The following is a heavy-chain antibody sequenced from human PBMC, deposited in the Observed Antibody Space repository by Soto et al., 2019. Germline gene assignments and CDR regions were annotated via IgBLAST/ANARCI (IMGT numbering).Heavy chain of an antibody. CDR2: IRNKENSRTP. J-gene: IGHJ4*02. V-gene: IGHV3-72*01. Sequence: EVQLVESGGGLVQPGGSLRLSCLASGFTFSDYYMDWVRQAPGKGLEWVGRIRNKENSRTPEYAASVRGRFTISRDDSESSLYLQVSSLQIEDTAVYSSTRTTGGKGDFDFWGQGTLVTVSS. CDR3: TRTTGGKGDFDF. CDR1: GFTFSDYY. D-gene: IGHD4-4*01.